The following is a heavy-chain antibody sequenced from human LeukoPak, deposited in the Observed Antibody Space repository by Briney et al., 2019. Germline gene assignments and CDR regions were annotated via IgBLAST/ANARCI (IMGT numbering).Heavy chain of an antibody. Sequence: GSSVKVSCKASGGTFSSYAISRVRQAPGQGLEWMGGIIPIFGTANYAQKFQGRVTITADKSTSTAYMELSSLRSEDTAVYYCASVGRGTAGLGMDVWGKGTTVTVSS. V-gene: IGHV1-69*06. CDR2: IIPIFGTA. J-gene: IGHJ6*04. CDR1: GGTFSSYA. D-gene: IGHD1-1*01. CDR3: ASVGRGTAGLGMDV.